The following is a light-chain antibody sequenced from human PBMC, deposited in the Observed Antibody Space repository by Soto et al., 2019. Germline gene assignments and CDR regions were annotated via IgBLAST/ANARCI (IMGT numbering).Light chain of an antibody. CDR3: SSYTTSGTLV. CDR2: EVI. CDR1: SSDVGSFNR. Sequence: QLVLTQPPSVSGSPGQSVTISCAGTSSDVGSFNRVSWYQQPPGTAPRLMIYEVIYRPSGVPDRFAGSKSGNTASLTISGLQAVDEADYYCSSYTTSGTLVFGGGTKLTVL. V-gene: IGLV2-18*02. J-gene: IGLJ3*02.